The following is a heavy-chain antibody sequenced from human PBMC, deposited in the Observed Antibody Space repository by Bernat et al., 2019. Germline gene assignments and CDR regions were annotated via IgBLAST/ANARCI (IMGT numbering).Heavy chain of an antibody. CDR2: ISYDGSNK. CDR1: GFTFSSYA. CDR3: AREALYSSCFDY. Sequence: VQLLESGGGLVQPGGSLRLSCAASGFTFSSYAMHWVRQAPGKGLEWVAVISYDGSNKYYADSVKGRFTISRDNSKNTLYLQMNSLRAEDTAVYYCAREALYSSCFDYWGQGTLVTVSS. V-gene: IGHV3-30-3*01. D-gene: IGHD6-6*01. J-gene: IGHJ4*02.